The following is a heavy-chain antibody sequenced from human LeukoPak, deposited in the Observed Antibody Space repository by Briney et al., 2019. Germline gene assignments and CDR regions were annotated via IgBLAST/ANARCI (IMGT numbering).Heavy chain of an antibody. J-gene: IGHJ4*02. CDR2: IYYSGST. V-gene: IGHV4-39*07. CDR1: GGSISSSSYY. Sequence: SETLSLTCTVSGGSISSSSYYWGWIRQPPGKGLEWIGSIYYSGSTNYNPSLKSRVTISVDTSKNQFSLKLSSVTAADTAVYYCARDSATVTTLDYWDQGTLVTVSS. CDR3: ARDSATVTTLDY. D-gene: IGHD4-17*01.